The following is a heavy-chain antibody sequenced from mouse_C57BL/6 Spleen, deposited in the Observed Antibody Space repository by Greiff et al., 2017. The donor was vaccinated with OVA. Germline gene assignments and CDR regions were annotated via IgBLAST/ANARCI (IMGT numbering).Heavy chain of an antibody. D-gene: IGHD1-1*01. J-gene: IGHJ2*01. CDR1: GYAFSSSW. Sequence: VQLQQSGPELVKPGASVKISCKASGYAFSSSWMNWVKQRPGKGLEWIGRIYPGDGDTNYNGKFKGKATLTADKSSSTAYMQLSSLTSEDSAVYFCASTTVDYFDYWGQGTTLTVSS. CDR2: IYPGDGDT. V-gene: IGHV1-82*01. CDR3: ASTTVDYFDY.